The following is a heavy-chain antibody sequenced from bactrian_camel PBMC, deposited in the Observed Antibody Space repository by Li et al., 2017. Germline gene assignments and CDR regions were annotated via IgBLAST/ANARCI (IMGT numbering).Heavy chain of an antibody. J-gene: IGHJ4*01. CDR2: IQDDGAK. V-gene: IGHV3S55*01. Sequence: VQLVESGGGSVQTGGSLRLSCTATRDTADGACMGWFRQVPGKEREMVAQIQDDGAKHYDSTAEGRFTISKDAAKDTLDLRMTSLKPEDSGMYYCAVDGPVAFCSDYPSDFRGWGQGTQVTVS. CDR1: RDTADGAC. CDR3: AVDGPVAFCSDYPSDFRG. D-gene: IGHD2*01.